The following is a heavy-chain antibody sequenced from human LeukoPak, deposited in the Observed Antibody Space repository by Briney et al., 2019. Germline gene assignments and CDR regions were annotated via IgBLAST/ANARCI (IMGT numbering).Heavy chain of an antibody. Sequence: PGGSLRLSCAASGLTFTSYWMHWVRQVPGKGLVWVSRINSDGSFTNYADSVKGRFTISRDNAKSTLYLQMNSLRVEDTAVYFCARDWPAARYYFDYWGQGTLVSVSS. CDR1: GLTFTSYW. J-gene: IGHJ4*02. V-gene: IGHV3-74*01. D-gene: IGHD2-2*01. CDR2: INSDGSFT. CDR3: ARDWPAARYYFDY.